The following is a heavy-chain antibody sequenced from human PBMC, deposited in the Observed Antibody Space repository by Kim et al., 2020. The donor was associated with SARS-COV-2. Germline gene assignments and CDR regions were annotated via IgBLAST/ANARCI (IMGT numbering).Heavy chain of an antibody. J-gene: IGHJ4*02. Sequence: GRLTLSRDNSKNTLYLQMNSLRAEDTAVYYCARERYCSSTSCPPAYIPDYWGQGTLVTVSS. V-gene: IGHV3-30*01. D-gene: IGHD2-2*01. CDR3: ARERYCSSTSCPPAYIPDY.